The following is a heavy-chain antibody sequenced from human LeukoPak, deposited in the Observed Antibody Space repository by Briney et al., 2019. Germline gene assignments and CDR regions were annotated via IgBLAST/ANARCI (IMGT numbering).Heavy chain of an antibody. Sequence: GSLRLSCAASGFTFSSYNMNWVRQAPGKGLEWIGEINHSGSTNYNPSLKSRGTIAVDTSKNQFSLNLTSVTAADTAVYYCARAMSIAVRLQTIFDYWGQGTLVTVSS. CDR1: GFTFSSYN. J-gene: IGHJ4*02. V-gene: IGHV4-34*01. D-gene: IGHD6-6*01. CDR2: INHSGST. CDR3: ARAMSIAVRLQTIFDY.